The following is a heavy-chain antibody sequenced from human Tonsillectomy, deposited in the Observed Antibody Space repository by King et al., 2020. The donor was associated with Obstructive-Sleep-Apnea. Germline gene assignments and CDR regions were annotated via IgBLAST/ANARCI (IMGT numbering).Heavy chain of an antibody. CDR3: AADTRSYFGSGGSNPDFYYGMDV. Sequence: QLVESGPEVKKPGTSVKVSCKASGFTLSSSAMQWVRLARGQHLEWIGWIVVGSGKTNQAQKFQERVTITRDMSTSTAHMELSSLRAEDTAVYYCAADTRSYFGSGGSNPDFYYGMDVWGQGTTVTVSS. D-gene: IGHD3-10*01. V-gene: IGHV1-58*02. J-gene: IGHJ6*02. CDR1: GFTLSSSA. CDR2: IVVGSGKT.